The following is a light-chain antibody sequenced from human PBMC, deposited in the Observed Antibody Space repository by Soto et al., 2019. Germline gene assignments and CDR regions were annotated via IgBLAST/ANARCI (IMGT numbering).Light chain of an antibody. CDR2: SNS. V-gene: IGLV1-44*01. J-gene: IGLJ3*02. CDR3: AAWDDSLNGPV. Sequence: QSVLTQPPSASGTPGQRVTISCSGSSSNIGSNTVNWYQQFPGTAPKLLIYSNSQRPSGVPDRFSGSKSGTSASLAISGIQSEYEADYYCAAWDDSLNGPVFGGGTQLTVL. CDR1: SSNIGSNT.